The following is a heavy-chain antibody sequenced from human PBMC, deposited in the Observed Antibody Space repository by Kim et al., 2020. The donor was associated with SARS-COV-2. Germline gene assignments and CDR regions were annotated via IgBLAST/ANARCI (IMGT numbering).Heavy chain of an antibody. V-gene: IGHV3-23*01. CDR3: AKGQIVVVVAATLH. CDR1: GFTFSSYA. Sequence: GGSLRLSCAASGFTFSSYAMSWVRQAPGKGLEWVSAISGGGGSTYYADSVKGRFTISRDNSKNTLYLQMNSLRAEDTAVYYCAKGQIVVVVAATLHWGQGTLVTVSS. CDR2: ISGGGGST. J-gene: IGHJ4*02. D-gene: IGHD2-15*01.